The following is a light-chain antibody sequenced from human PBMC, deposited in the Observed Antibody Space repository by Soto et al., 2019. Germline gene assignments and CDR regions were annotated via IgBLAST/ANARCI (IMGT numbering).Light chain of an antibody. J-gene: IGKJ1*01. V-gene: IGKV2-30*01. CDR1: KRVANSDGNTY. CDR2: RIS. CDR3: KQYSRWPRT. Sequence: DVVMTQLPLSLSVTLGQPASSSCTPSKRVANSDGNTYLPWFHQRPGQSPRRLIYRISNRDPGVPDRFSGSGSGTDFTLNISSLEAEDVGVYYCKQYSRWPRTFGQGTKVDIK.